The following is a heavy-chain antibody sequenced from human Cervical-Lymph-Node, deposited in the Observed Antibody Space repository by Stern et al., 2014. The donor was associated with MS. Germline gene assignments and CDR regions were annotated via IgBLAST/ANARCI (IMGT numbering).Heavy chain of an antibody. V-gene: IGHV4-39*01. CDR1: GGSISSSSYY. D-gene: IGHD6-13*01. Sequence: QVQLQESGPGLVKPSETLSLTCTVSGGSISSSSYYWGWIRQPPGKGLEWIGSIYYSGSTYYNPSLKSRVTISVDTSKNQFSLKLSSVTAADTAVYYCARGFSSSWDAYWFDPWGQGTLVTVSS. CDR2: IYYSGST. CDR3: ARGFSSSWDAYWFDP. J-gene: IGHJ5*02.